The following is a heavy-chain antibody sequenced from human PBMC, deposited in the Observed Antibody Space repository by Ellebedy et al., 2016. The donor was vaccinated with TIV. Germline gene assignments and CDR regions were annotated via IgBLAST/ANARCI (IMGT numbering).Heavy chain of an antibody. CDR3: ARDMAWGNERVIDAFDI. Sequence: GGSLRLSCAASGFTFSNNAMSWVRQAPGKGLEWVSYMSGSTITTYYADSVKCRFTISRDNAKNSLYLQMNSLRAEETAVYYCARDMAWGNERVIDAFDIWGQGTMVTVSS. V-gene: IGHV3-48*04. D-gene: IGHD7-27*01. CDR2: MSGSTITT. CDR1: GFTFSNNA. J-gene: IGHJ3*02.